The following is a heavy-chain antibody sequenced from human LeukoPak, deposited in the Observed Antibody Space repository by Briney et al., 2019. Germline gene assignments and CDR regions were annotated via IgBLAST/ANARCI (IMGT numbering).Heavy chain of an antibody. Sequence: GGSLRPSCAASGFTVSSNYMSWVRQAPGKGLEWVSVIYSGGSTYYADSVKGRFTISRDNSKNTLYLQMNSLRAEDTAVYYCAKDRPYDFWSEDVWGQGTTVTVSS. CDR3: AKDRPYDFWSEDV. CDR2: IYSGGST. J-gene: IGHJ6*02. V-gene: IGHV3-53*01. D-gene: IGHD3-3*01. CDR1: GFTVSSNY.